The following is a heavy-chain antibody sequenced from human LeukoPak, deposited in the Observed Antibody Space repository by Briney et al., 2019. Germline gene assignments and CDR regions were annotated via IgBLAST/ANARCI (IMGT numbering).Heavy chain of an antibody. CDR1: GYTFTSYD. D-gene: IGHD3-16*01. Sequence: ASVKVSCKASGYTFTSYDINWVREATGQGLEWMGWMNPNSGYTGFAQKFQGRLTMTRSTSIGTAYMELSGLRSEDTAVYYCARVWGSIDYWGQGTLVTVSS. J-gene: IGHJ4*02. V-gene: IGHV1-8*01. CDR3: ARVWGSIDY. CDR2: MNPNSGYT.